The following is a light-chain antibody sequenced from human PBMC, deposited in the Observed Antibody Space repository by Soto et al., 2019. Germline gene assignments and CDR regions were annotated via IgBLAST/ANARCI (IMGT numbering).Light chain of an antibody. CDR1: SSDVGGYDY. J-gene: IGLJ3*02. V-gene: IGLV2-8*01. CDR2: EVS. Sequence: QSALTQPPSASGSPGQSVTISCTGTSSDVGGYDYVSWYQQEPGKAPKVMIYEVSQRPSGVPDRYSGSKSGNTAFLTVSGLQADDEAVYYCSSYAGSSNWVFGGGIKLTVL. CDR3: SSYAGSSNWV.